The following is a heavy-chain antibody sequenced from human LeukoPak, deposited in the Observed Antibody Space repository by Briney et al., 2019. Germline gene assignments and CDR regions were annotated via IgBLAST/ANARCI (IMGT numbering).Heavy chain of an antibody. V-gene: IGHV1-18*04. D-gene: IGHD2-2*01. Sequence: ASVKVCCKASGYTFTSYAISWVGQAPGQGLEWMGWISAYNGNTNYAQKLQGRVTMTTDTSTSTAYMELRSLRSDDTVVYYCARGPSTKYQLLSDYWGQGTLVTASS. CDR2: ISAYNGNT. CDR3: ARGPSTKYQLLSDY. CDR1: GYTFTSYA. J-gene: IGHJ4*02.